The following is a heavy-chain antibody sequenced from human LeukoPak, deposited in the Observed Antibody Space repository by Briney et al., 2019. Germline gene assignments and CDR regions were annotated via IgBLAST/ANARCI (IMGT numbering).Heavy chain of an antibody. J-gene: IGHJ3*02. CDR3: ARLFIVVVTATDAFDI. CDR2: IKQDGSEK. Sequence: GGSLRLSCAASGFTFSSYWMSWVRQAPGKGLEWVANIKQDGSEKYYVDSVKGRFTISRDNAKNSLYLQMNSLRAEDTAVYYCARLFIVVVTATDAFDIWGQGTMVTVSS. CDR1: GFTFSSYW. V-gene: IGHV3-7*01. D-gene: IGHD2-21*02.